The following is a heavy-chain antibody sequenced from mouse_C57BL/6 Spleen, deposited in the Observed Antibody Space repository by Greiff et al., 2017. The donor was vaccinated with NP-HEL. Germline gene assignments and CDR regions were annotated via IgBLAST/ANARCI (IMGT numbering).Heavy chain of an antibody. CDR2: ISDGGSYT. CDR3: ARDLGLTGTYYFDY. D-gene: IGHD4-1*01. V-gene: IGHV5-4*01. J-gene: IGHJ2*01. CDR1: GFTFSSYA. Sequence: EVKVVESGGGLVKPGGSLKLSCAASGFTFSSYAMSWVRQTPEKRLEWVATISDGGSYTYYPDNVKGRFTISRDNAKNNLYLQMSHLKSEDTAMYYCARDLGLTGTYYFDYWGQGTTLTVSS.